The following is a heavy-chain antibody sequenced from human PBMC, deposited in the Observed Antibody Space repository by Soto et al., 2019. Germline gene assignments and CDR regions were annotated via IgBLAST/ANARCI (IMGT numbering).Heavy chain of an antibody. Sequence: SVKVSCKASGGTFSSYAISWVRQAPGQGLEWMGGIIPIFGTANYAQKFQGRVTITADESTSTAYMELSSLRSEDTAVYYCARASVVVVPAAPVNHYYYYGMDVWGQGTTVTVSS. CDR2: IIPIFGTA. CDR1: GGTFSSYA. CDR3: ARASVVVVPAAPVNHYYYYGMDV. V-gene: IGHV1-69*13. D-gene: IGHD2-2*01. J-gene: IGHJ6*02.